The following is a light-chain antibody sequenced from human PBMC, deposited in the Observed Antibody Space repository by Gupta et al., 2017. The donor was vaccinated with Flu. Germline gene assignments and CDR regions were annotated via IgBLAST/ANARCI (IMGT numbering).Light chain of an antibody. J-gene: IGKJ1*01. V-gene: IGKV1-5*03. CDR1: QSITSW. CDR3: QQYSSYST. CDR2: QAS. Sequence: NHMTQSPSTLSPSVGDSVTITCRASQSITSWLAWYQQKPGKAPKLLIYQASTLGSGVPSRFSGSGSGTEFTLTITSLQPDDFATYYCQQYSSYSTFGQGTKVE.